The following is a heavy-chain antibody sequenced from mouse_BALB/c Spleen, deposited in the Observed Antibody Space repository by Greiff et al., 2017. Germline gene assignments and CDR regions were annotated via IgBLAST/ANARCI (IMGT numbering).Heavy chain of an antibody. CDR1: GYSFTSYW. CDR2: IDPSDSET. D-gene: IGHD1-1*01. Sequence: QVQLKESGPQLVRPGASVKISCKASGYSFTSYWMHWVKQRPGQGLEWIGMIDPSDSETRLNQKFKDKATLTVDKSSSTAYMQLSSPTSEDSAVYYCARRTTVSVGTTDYWGQGTTLTVSS. V-gene: IGHV1S126*01. CDR3: ARRTTVSVGTTDY. J-gene: IGHJ2*01.